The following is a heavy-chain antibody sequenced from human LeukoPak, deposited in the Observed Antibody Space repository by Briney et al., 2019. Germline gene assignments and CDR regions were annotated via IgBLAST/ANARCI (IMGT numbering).Heavy chain of an antibody. CDR3: ARVGEDCSSTSCFDYYYYYFMDV. V-gene: IGHV4-30-4*08. Sequence: SQTLSLTCTVSGGSIGSGDYYWSWIRQPPGKSLEWIGYIYYSGSTYYNPSLKSRVTISVDTSKNQFSLKLSSVTAADTAVYYCARVGEDCSSTSCFDYYYYYFMDVWGKGTTVTVSS. J-gene: IGHJ6*03. D-gene: IGHD2-2*01. CDR2: IYYSGST. CDR1: GGSIGSGDYY.